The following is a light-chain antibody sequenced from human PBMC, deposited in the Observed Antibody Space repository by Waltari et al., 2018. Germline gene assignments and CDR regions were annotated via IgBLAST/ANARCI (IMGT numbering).Light chain of an antibody. V-gene: IGLV3-1*01. CDR2: QDK. CDR1: KLGHKF. CDR3: QAWDSSSDSYV. J-gene: IGLJ1*01. Sequence: SYELTQPPSVSVSAGQTASITCPGAKLGHKFVCWFQQRPGQSPVLVIYQDKKRPSGIPERFSGSNSGNTATLSISGTQPLDEADYYCQAWDSSSDSYVFGSGTKVTV.